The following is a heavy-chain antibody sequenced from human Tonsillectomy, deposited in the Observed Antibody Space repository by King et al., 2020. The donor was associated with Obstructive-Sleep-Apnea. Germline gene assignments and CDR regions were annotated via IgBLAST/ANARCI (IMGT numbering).Heavy chain of an antibody. V-gene: IGHV3-30-3*01. Sequence: QVQLVESGGGVVQPGGSLRLSCAVSGFTFTTSAMHWVRQAPGKGLEWVATISFDGSNKHYGDSMKGRFTISRDNSKNTLFLQINSLRAEDTAVFYCARAGYDYWGQGTLVTVSS. CDR1: GFTFTTSA. CDR2: ISFDGSNK. J-gene: IGHJ4*02. CDR3: ARAGYDY. D-gene: IGHD5-12*01.